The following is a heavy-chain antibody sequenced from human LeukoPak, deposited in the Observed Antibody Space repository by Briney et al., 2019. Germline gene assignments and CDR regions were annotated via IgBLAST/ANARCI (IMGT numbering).Heavy chain of an antibody. CDR3: AKGFYGSRCWYFDR. CDR1: EFTFTSDG. Sequence: GGSLRSSCEASEFTFTSDGMSWFRRAPGRGREGGSTIIASGGSTYDADSVKGRFTISRDNSRNTLYLQMNSLRAEDTAVYYCAKGFYGSRCWYFDRWGRGTPVTVSS. V-gene: IGHV3-23*01. CDR2: IIASGGST. J-gene: IGHJ2*01. D-gene: IGHD3-10*01.